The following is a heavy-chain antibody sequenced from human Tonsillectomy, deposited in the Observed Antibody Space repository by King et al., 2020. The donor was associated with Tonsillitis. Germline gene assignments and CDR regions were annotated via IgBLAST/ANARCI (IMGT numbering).Heavy chain of an antibody. CDR1: GFTFSSYE. CDR2: ITSSGSTI. V-gene: IGHV3-48*03. Sequence: VQLVESGGGLVQPGGSLRLSCAASGFTFSSYEMNWVRQAQGKGLEWVSYITSSGSTIYYADSVKGRFTISRDNAKNSLYLQMNSLRAEDTAVYYCARDRVHDLLTGYYNYYYYYMDVWGKGTTVTVSS. D-gene: IGHD3-9*01. CDR3: ARDRVHDLLTGYYNYYYYYMDV. J-gene: IGHJ6*03.